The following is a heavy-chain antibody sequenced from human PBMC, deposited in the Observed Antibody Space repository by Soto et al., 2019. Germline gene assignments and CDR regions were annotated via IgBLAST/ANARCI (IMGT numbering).Heavy chain of an antibody. CDR2: TIPIFGTA. CDR1: GGTFSSYA. CDR3: ARGYCTNGVCYTPYYYYGMDV. D-gene: IGHD2-8*01. V-gene: IGHV1-69*13. J-gene: IGHJ6*02. Sequence: SVKVSCKASGGTFSSYAISWVRQAPGQGLEWMGGTIPIFGTANYAQKFQGRVTITADESTSTAYMELSSLRSEDTAVYYCARGYCTNGVCYTPYYYYGMDVWGQGTTVTISS.